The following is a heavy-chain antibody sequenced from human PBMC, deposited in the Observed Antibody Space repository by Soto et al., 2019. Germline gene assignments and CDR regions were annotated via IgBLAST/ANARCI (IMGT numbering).Heavy chain of an antibody. D-gene: IGHD3-16*01. CDR2: IIPILGIA. V-gene: IGHV1-69*08. CDR1: GGTFSSYT. J-gene: IGHJ4*02. CDR3: ARDRKPLDRYGLTDY. Sequence: QVQLVQSGAEVKKPGSSVKVSCKASGGTFSSYTISWVRQAPGQGLEWMGRIIPILGIANYAQKFQGRVTITADKSTSTAYMELSSLRSEDTAVYYCARDRKPLDRYGLTDYWGQGTLVTVSS.